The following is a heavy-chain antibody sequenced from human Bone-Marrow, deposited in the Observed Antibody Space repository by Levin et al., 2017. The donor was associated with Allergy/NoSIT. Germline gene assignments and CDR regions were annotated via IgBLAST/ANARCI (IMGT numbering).Heavy chain of an antibody. CDR2: IYYNGST. CDR3: ARGGLRFLEWLGRFYYYGLDV. V-gene: IGHV4-39*01. CDR1: GDSISSIYY. Sequence: SETLSLTCSVSGDSISSIYYWGWIRQPPGKGLEWIGSIYYNGSTNYNPSLKSRVNLSVDTSKNQFFLKLSSVTASDTAVYFCARGGLRFLEWLGRFYYYGLDVWGQGTTVSVSS. D-gene: IGHD3-3*01. J-gene: IGHJ6*02.